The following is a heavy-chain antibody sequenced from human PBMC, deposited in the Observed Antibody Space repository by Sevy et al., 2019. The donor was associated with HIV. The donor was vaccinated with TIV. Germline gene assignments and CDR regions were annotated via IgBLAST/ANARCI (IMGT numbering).Heavy chain of an antibody. CDR1: GFSISGYG. Sequence: GGSLRLSCAASGFSISGYGMHWVRQAPGKGLEWVAVIWYDGTNREYADSVKGRFTISRDNSKNTLYLQMNSLRVEDKAVYYCAREDIRVAGIGYYFHSWVQGTLVTVSS. D-gene: IGHD6-19*01. CDR2: IWYDGTNR. V-gene: IGHV3-33*01. CDR3: AREDIRVAGIGYYFHS. J-gene: IGHJ4*02.